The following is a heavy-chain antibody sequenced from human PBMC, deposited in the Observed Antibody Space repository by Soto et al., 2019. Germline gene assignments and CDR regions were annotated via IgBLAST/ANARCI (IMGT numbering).Heavy chain of an antibody. CDR2: IIPIFGTA. V-gene: IGHV1-69*13. CDR1: GGTFSSYA. CDR3: ARIAITIFGVVTPYYYYGMDV. Sequence: VASVKVSCKASGGTFSSYAISWVRQAPGQGLEWMGGIIPIFGTANYAQKFQGRVTITADESTSTAYMELSSLRSEDTAVYYCARIAITIFGVVTPYYYYGMDVWGQGTTVTVSS. J-gene: IGHJ6*02. D-gene: IGHD3-3*01.